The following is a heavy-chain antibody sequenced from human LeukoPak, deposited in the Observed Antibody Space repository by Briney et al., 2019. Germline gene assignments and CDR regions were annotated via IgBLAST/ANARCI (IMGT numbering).Heavy chain of an antibody. J-gene: IGHJ4*02. V-gene: IGHV1-8*01. Sequence: ASVKVSCKASGYTFTSYDINWVRQATGQGLEWMGWMNPNSGNTGYAQKFQGRVTMTRNSSISKAYMELSSLRSEDTAVYYCARGYGSGSYYNVPPDYWGQGTLVTVSS. CDR1: GYTFTSYD. D-gene: IGHD3-10*01. CDR3: ARGYGSGSYYNVPPDY. CDR2: MNPNSGNT.